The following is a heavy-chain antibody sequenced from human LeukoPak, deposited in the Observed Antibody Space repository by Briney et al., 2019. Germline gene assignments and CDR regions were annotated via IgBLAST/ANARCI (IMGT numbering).Heavy chain of an antibody. CDR3: ARNRVGFHYADAFDM. CDR2: IRYDGSDK. CDR1: GFSLINSD. J-gene: IGHJ3*02. Sequence: GGSLRPSCASSGFSLINSDMHWVRQAPGKGPEWVAFIRYDGSDKYYADSLKGRFTISRDNSKNTLYLQMNSLSGEDTAVYYCARNRVGFHYADAFDMWGQGTMVTVSS. V-gene: IGHV3-30*02. D-gene: IGHD5-24*01.